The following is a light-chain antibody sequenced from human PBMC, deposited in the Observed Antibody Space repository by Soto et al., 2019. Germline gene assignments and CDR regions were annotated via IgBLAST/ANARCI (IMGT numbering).Light chain of an antibody. Sequence: QSALTQPASVSGSPGQSITISCTGTSSDVGTYNLVSWYQQHPGKAPEVMIYEGSKRPSGGSNRFSGSKSGNTASLTIAGLQAEDEADYYCCSYAGSSSYVFGTGTKLTVL. J-gene: IGLJ1*01. V-gene: IGLV2-23*01. CDR1: SSDVGTYNL. CDR3: CSYAGSSSYV. CDR2: EGS.